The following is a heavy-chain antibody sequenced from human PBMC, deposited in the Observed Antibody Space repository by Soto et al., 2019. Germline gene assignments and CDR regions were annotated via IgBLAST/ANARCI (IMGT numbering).Heavy chain of an antibody. J-gene: IGHJ6*02. CDR1: GSTFSNAW. Sequence: GGSLRLSCAASGSTFSNAWMNWVRQAPGKGLEWVGRIKSKTDGGTTDYAAPVKGRFTISRDDSKNTLYLQMNSLKTEDTAVYYCLRENYYYYYGMDVWGQGTTVTVSS. CDR3: LRENYYYYYGMDV. D-gene: IGHD3-16*01. CDR2: IKSKTDGGTT. V-gene: IGHV3-15*07.